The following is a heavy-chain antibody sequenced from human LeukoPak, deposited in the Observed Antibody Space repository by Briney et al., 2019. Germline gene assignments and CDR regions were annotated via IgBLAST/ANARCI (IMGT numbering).Heavy chain of an antibody. CDR2: IYYSGST. CDR3: ARAWIQPMGDAFDI. V-gene: IGHV4-59*01. Sequence: PSETLSLTCTASGGSISSYYWSWIRQPPGKGMKWIGYIYYSGSTNYNPSLKSRVTISVDTSKNQFSLKLSSVTAADTAVYYCARAWIQPMGDAFDIWGQGTMVTVSS. D-gene: IGHD5-18*01. J-gene: IGHJ3*02. CDR1: GGSISSYY.